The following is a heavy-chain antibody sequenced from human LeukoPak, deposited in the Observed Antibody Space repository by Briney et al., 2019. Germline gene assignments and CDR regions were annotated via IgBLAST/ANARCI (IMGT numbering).Heavy chain of an antibody. Sequence: GAPLQISSKGSGSRFTSYWIGWVRQLPGKGLEWMGIIYPGGSNTRYSPSFQGQVTISADKSISTAYLQWSSLQASDTATYYCARLIAMGREVIRGFDYWGQGTLVTVSS. D-gene: IGHD3-10*01. CDR1: GSRFTSYW. J-gene: IGHJ4*02. CDR3: ARLIAMGREVIRGFDY. CDR2: IYPGGSNT. V-gene: IGHV5-51*01.